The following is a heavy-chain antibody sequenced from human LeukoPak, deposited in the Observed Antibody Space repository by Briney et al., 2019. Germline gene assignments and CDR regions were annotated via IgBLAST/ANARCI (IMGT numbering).Heavy chain of an antibody. CDR1: GGSFSGYY. D-gene: IGHD3-10*01. CDR3: ARRVLTMVRGATNWFDP. V-gene: IGHV4-34*01. J-gene: IGHJ5*02. Sequence: SETLSLTCAVYGGSFSGYYWSWIRQPPGKGLEWIGEINHSGSTNYNPSLKSRVTISVDTSKNQFSLKLSSVTAADTAVYYCARRVLTMVRGATNWFDPWGQGTLVTVFS. CDR2: INHSGST.